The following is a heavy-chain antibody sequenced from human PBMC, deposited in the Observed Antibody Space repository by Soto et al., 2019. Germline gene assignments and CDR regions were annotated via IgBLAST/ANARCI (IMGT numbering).Heavy chain of an antibody. CDR3: ARQAYYDFWSGYPGVDY. Sequence: QVQLVQSGAEVKKPGASVKVSCKASGYTFTSYAMHWVRQAPGQRREWMGWINAGNGNTKYSQKFQGRVTITRDTSASTAYMELSSLRSEDTAVYYCARQAYYDFWSGYPGVDYWGQGTLVTVSS. J-gene: IGHJ4*02. V-gene: IGHV1-3*01. CDR2: INAGNGNT. D-gene: IGHD3-3*01. CDR1: GYTFTSYA.